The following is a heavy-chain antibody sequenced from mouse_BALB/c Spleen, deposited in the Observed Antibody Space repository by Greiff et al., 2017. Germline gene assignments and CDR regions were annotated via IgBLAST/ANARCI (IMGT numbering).Heavy chain of an antibody. CDR3: AREWSPGFAY. D-gene: IGHD1-1*02. V-gene: IGHV5-4*02. CDR2: ISDGGSYT. J-gene: IGHJ3*01. Sequence: EVMLVESGGGLVKPGGSLKLSCAASGFTFSDYYMYWVRQTPEKRLEWVATISDGGSYTYYPDSVKGRFTISRDNAKNNLYLQMSSLKSEDTAMYYCAREWSPGFAYWGQGTLVTVSA. CDR1: GFTFSDYY.